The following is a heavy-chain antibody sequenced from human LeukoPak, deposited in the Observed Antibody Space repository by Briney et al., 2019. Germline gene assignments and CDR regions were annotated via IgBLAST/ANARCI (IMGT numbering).Heavy chain of an antibody. CDR3: ARDRVVVPAAFDY. D-gene: IGHD2-2*01. V-gene: IGHV1-2*02. CDR2: INPNSGGT. Sequence: ASVKASCKASGYTFTAYYMHWVRQAPGQGLEWMGWINPNSGGTNYAQKFQGRVTMTRDTSISTAYMELSRLRSDGTAVYYCARDRVVVPAAFDYWGQGTLVTVSS. CDR1: GYTFTAYY. J-gene: IGHJ4*02.